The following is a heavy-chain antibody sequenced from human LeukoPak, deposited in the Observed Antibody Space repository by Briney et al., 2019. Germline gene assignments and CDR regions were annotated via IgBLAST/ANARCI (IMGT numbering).Heavy chain of an antibody. CDR2: ISSSAAKI. CDR3: AKRLSYYFDH. D-gene: IGHD1-1*01. V-gene: IGHV3-23*01. J-gene: IGHJ4*02. Sequence: GGSLRLSCSASGFTFSSYDMTWVRQAPGKGLEYLSGISSSAAKIYYPDSVKGRFTISRDNSKNTVYLEINSLRVEDTAVYYCAKRLSYYFDHWGQGTLVTVSS. CDR1: GFTFSSYD.